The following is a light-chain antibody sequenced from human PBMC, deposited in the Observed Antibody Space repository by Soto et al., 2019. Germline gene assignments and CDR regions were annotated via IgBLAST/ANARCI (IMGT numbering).Light chain of an antibody. CDR2: STS. J-gene: IGLJ2*01. CDR3: LLYSGGAQLL. Sequence: QTVVTQEPSLTVSPGGTVTLTCASSTGAVTSGYYPNWIQQKPGQAPRALIYSTSNKHPWTPSRFSGSLLGGKAALTLSGVQTEDEAEYYCLLYSGGAQLLFGGGTKLTVL. V-gene: IGLV7-43*01. CDR1: TGAVTSGYY.